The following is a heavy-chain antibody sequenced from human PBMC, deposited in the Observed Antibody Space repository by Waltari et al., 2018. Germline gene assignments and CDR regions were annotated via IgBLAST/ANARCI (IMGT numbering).Heavy chain of an antibody. D-gene: IGHD3-22*01. V-gene: IGHV3-30*04. J-gene: IGHJ6*02. Sequence: QVQLGESGGGVVQPGRSLRLSCAASDFTFSSYAMHWVRQAPGKGLEWVAVISYNERNIYYVDSVKGRFTISRDNSRKTLYLQMNSLRTEDTAVYYCARDYCDRTNCHGMDVWGQGTTVTVSS. CDR2: ISYNERNI. CDR3: ARDYCDRTNCHGMDV. CDR1: DFTFSSYA.